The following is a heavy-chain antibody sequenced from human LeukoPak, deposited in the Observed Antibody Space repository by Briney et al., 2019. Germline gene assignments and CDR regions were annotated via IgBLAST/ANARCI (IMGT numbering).Heavy chain of an antibody. Sequence: GGSLRLSCAASGFTFSSYSMNWVRQAPGKGLEWVSSISSSSSYIYYADSVKGRFTISRDNAKSSLYLQMNSLRAEDTAVYYCAKNPTSLTTWYYYYMDVWGKGTTVTVSS. J-gene: IGHJ6*03. CDR2: ISSSSSYI. CDR3: AKNPTSLTTWYYYYMDV. CDR1: GFTFSSYS. D-gene: IGHD4-11*01. V-gene: IGHV3-21*01.